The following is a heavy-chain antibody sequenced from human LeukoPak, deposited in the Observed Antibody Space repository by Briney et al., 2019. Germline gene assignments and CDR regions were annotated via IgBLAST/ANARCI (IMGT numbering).Heavy chain of an antibody. J-gene: IGHJ5*02. CDR2: IYTSGST. CDR3: ARASCGGGTCYDSRGWFDP. CDR1: GGSISSGSYY. V-gene: IGHV4-61*02. Sequence: SQTLSLTCTVSGGSISSGSYYWSWIRQPAGKGLEWIGRIYTSGSTNYKQSLKSRVTISVDTSKNQFSLKLRSVTAADTAVYYCARASCGGGTCYDSRGWFDPWGQGTLVTVSS. D-gene: IGHD2-15*01.